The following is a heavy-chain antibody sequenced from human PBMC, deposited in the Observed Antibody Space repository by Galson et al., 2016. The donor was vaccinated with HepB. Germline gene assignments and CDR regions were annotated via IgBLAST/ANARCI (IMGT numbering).Heavy chain of an antibody. CDR1: DFTVNSHY. CDR3: ARASISHFDF. V-gene: IGHV3-53*01. J-gene: IGHJ4*02. Sequence: SLRLSCAASDFTVNSHYLTWVRQAPGKGLEWVSIIFSGGSTFYADSVKGRFTISRDDSKNTLYLQMDSLRDEDKAVYFCARASISHFDFWGQGILVTVSS. CDR2: IFSGGST.